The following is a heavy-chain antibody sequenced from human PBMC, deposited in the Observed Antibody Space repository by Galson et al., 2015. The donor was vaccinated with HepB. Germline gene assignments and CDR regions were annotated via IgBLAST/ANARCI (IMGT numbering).Heavy chain of an antibody. D-gene: IGHD1-14*01. CDR2: INPNSGAT. Sequence: SVKVSCKASGYTFTGYYMHWVRQAPGQGLEWLAWINPNSGATECAQKFQGRVTMTRDTSISTAYMELSSLRSDDTAIYYCAKDATLTAWGRGTLVTVSS. CDR3: AKDATLTA. J-gene: IGHJ5*02. CDR1: GYTFTGYY. V-gene: IGHV1-2*02.